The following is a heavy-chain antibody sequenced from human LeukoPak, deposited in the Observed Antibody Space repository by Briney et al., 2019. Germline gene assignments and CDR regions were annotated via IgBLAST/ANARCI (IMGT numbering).Heavy chain of an antibody. J-gene: IGHJ4*02. Sequence: GGSLRLSCTASGFTFGDYAMSWFRQAPGKGLEWVGFIRSKAYGGTTEYAASVKGRFTISRDDSKSIAYLQMNSLKTEDTAAYYCTRASRGVVVVAATAYWGQGTLATVSS. CDR1: GFTFGDYA. CDR3: TRASRGVVVVAATAY. CDR2: IRSKAYGGTT. V-gene: IGHV3-49*03. D-gene: IGHD2-15*01.